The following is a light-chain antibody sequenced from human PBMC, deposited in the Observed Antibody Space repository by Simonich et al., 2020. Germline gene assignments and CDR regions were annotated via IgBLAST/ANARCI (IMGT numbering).Light chain of an antibody. CDR1: QSVSSY. CDR3: QQRSNWPRT. Sequence: EIVLTQSPATLSLSPGERAPLSCRASQSVSSYLAWYKQKPGQAPRLLIYDASNRATGNPAKFSGTGSGTDFTLTISSLEAEDFAVYYCQQRSNWPRTFGQGTKVEIK. V-gene: IGKV3-11*01. J-gene: IGKJ1*01. CDR2: DAS.